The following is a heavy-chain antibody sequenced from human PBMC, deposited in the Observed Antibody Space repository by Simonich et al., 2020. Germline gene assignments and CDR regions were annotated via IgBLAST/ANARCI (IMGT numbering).Heavy chain of an antibody. CDR3: VRPDSGYDYFDY. J-gene: IGHJ4*02. D-gene: IGHD5-12*01. CDR2: SYPVDSDT. Sequence: EVQLVQSGAEVKKPGESLKISCKGSGSRFPSYWIGWVRPKPGKGLGWMGISYPVDSDTRYSPSFQGQVTISADKSISTAYLQWSSLKASDTAMYYCVRPDSGYDYFDYWGQGTLVTVSS. V-gene: IGHV5-51*03. CDR1: GSRFPSYW.